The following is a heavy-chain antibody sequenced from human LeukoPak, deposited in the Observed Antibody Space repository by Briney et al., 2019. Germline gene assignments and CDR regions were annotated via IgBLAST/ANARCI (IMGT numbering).Heavy chain of an antibody. D-gene: IGHD6-6*01. V-gene: IGHV4-59*01. J-gene: IGHJ5*02. CDR3: ARGGAARNLRVGGLDH. CDR1: GGSISTYY. CDR2: IYYTGST. Sequence: SETLSLTCTVSGGSISTYYWSWIRQPPGKGLEWIGYIYYTGSTSYNPSLNSRVTMSVDTSKNQFSLKLSSVTAADTAVYYCARGGAARNLRVGGLDHWGQGTLVTVSS.